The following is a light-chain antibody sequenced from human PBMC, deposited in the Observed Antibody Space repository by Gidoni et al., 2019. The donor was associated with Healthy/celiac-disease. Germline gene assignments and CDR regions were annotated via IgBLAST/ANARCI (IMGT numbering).Light chain of an antibody. CDR1: SSDVGSYNL. J-gene: IGLJ3*02. CDR2: EGS. CDR3: CSYAGSSTFERV. Sequence: QSALTQPASVSGSPGQSITLSCTGTSSDVGSYNLVSWYQQHPGKAPKLMIYEGSKRPSGVSNRFSGSKSGNTASLTISGLQAEDEADYYCCSYAGSSTFERVFGGGTKLTVL. V-gene: IGLV2-23*03.